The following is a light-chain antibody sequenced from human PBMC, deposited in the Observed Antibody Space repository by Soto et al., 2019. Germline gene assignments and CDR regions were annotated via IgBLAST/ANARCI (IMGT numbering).Light chain of an antibody. Sequence: EIVLTQSPGALSVSPGERATLSCRASQSVSSYLAWYQQKPGQAPRLLIYDASSRVAGIPARFRGSGSGTDFTLTISSLEPEDFAVYYCQQRLMTFGQGTKVDIK. V-gene: IGKV3-11*01. CDR2: DAS. CDR3: QQRLMT. CDR1: QSVSSY. J-gene: IGKJ1*01.